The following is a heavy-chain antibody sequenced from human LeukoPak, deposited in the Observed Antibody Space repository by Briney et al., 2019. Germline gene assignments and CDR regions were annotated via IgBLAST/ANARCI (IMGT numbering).Heavy chain of an antibody. D-gene: IGHD3-9*01. V-gene: IGHV3-23*01. CDR1: GFSFSSYA. Sequence: GGSLRLSCAASGFSFSSYAMSWVRQAPGKGLEWVSAISGSGGSTYYADSVKGRFTISRDNSKNTLYLQMNSLRAEDTAVYYCAKRGRGDYDILTGYYLDYWGQGTLVTVSS. CDR2: ISGSGGST. J-gene: IGHJ4*02. CDR3: AKRGRGDYDILTGYYLDY.